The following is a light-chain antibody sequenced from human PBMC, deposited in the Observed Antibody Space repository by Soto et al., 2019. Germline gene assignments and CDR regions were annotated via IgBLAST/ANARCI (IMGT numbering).Light chain of an antibody. CDR3: QQFNSFPFT. CDR2: KGS. Sequence: DIQMTQSPSTLSTSEGDRVTITCRASQSISDWLAWYQHKPGKAPTLLIYKGSTLQSGVPSRFSAGGSGTEFTLTISSLQPDDFATYYCQQFNSFPFTVGPGTKVDIK. CDR1: QSISDW. V-gene: IGKV1-5*03. J-gene: IGKJ3*01.